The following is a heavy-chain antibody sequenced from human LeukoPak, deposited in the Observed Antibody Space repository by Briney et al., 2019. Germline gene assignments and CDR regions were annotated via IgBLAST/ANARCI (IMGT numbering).Heavy chain of an antibody. J-gene: IGHJ6*02. Sequence: ASVKVSCKASGYTFTSYDINWVRQATGQGLEWMGWMNPNSGNTGYAQKFQGRVTMTRNTSISTAYMELSSLRSEDTAVYYCARVVGHPSASSWYIYYYYYGMDVWGQGTTVTVSS. CDR2: MNPNSGNT. V-gene: IGHV1-8*01. D-gene: IGHD6-13*01. CDR3: ARVVGHPSASSWYIYYYYYGMDV. CDR1: GYTFTSYD.